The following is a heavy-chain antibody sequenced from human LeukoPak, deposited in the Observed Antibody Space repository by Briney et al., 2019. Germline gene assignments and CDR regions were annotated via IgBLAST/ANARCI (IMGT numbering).Heavy chain of an antibody. CDR1: GFTFSSYA. Sequence: GGSLRLSCAASGFTFSSYAMSWVRQAPGKGLEWVSDISGSGGSTYYADSVKGRFNISRDNSKNTLYLQMNSLRAEDTAVYYCAKDLRQQPTNFDYWGQGTLVTVSS. V-gene: IGHV3-23*01. CDR2: ISGSGGST. D-gene: IGHD6-13*01. J-gene: IGHJ4*02. CDR3: AKDLRQQPTNFDY.